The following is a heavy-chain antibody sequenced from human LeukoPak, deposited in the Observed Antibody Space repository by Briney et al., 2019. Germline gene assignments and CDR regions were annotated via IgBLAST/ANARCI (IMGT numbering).Heavy chain of an antibody. J-gene: IGHJ4*02. D-gene: IGHD5-18*01. CDR3: ARAGGKQLWLKKLDY. V-gene: IGHV3-30-3*01. CDR2: ISYDGSNK. Sequence: GGSLRLSCAASGFTFSSYAMHWVRQAPGKGLEWVAVISYDGSNKYYADSVKGRFTISRDNSKNTLYLQMKSLRAEDTAVYYCARAGGKQLWLKKLDYWGQGTLVTVSS. CDR1: GFTFSSYA.